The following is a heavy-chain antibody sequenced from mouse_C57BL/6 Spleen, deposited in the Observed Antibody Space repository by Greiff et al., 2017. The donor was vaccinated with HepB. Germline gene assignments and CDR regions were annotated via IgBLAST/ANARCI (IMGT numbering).Heavy chain of an antibody. V-gene: IGHV1-55*01. CDR3: ARKGYYGSTFAY. CDR1: GYTFTSYW. D-gene: IGHD1-1*01. J-gene: IGHJ3*01. CDR2: IYPGSGST. Sequence: QVQLQQPGAVLVKPGASVKMSCKASGYTFTSYWITWVKQRPGQGLEWIGDIYPGSGSTNYNEKFKSKATLTVDTSSSTAYMQLSSLTSEDSAVYYCARKGYYGSTFAYWGQGTLVTVSA.